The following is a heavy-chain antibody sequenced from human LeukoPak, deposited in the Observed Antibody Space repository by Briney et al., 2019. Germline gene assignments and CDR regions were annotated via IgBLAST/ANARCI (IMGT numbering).Heavy chain of an antibody. V-gene: IGHV3-23*01. CDR3: ATQQLLESGNWFDP. CDR2: IGGRGGST. Sequence: GGSLRLSCAASGFTFNNDVMSWVRQAPGKGLEWVSAIGGRGGSTSYADSVKGRFTISRDNAKNSLYLQMNSLRAEDTAVYYCATQQLLESGNWFDPWGQGTLVTVSS. J-gene: IGHJ5*02. CDR1: GFTFNNDV. D-gene: IGHD6-13*01.